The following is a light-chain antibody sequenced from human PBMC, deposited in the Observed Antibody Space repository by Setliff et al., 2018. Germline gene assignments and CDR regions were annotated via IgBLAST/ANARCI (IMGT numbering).Light chain of an antibody. CDR2: EVT. J-gene: IGLJ2*01. V-gene: IGLV2-23*02. CDR1: SSDVGNHNL. Sequence: QSALTQPASVSGSPGQSITISCAGTSSDVGNHNLVSWYQQFPGQAPTLMIFEVTKRPSGVSSRFSGSKSGNTASLTISGLQAEDEADYYCCSYAGSSTVVVGGGTK. CDR3: CSYAGSSTVV.